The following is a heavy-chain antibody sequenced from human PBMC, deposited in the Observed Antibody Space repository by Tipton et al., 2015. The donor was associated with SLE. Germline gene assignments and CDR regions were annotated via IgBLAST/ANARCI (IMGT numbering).Heavy chain of an antibody. Sequence: TLSLTCTVSGGSISSYYLSWFRQPPGKGLEWIGYIYTCGSTNYNPSLKSRVTISVDTSKNQFYLKLSYVTAADTAVYYCARVLGELSLYLDYWGQGTLVTVPS. CDR2: IYTCGST. CDR1: GGSISSYY. CDR3: ARVLGELSLYLDY. J-gene: IGHJ4*02. V-gene: IGHV4-4*08. D-gene: IGHD3-16*02.